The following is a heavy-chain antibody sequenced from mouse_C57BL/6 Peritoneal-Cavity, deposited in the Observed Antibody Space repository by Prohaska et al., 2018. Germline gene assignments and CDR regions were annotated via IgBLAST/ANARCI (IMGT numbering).Heavy chain of an antibody. CDR1: GFTFSNYW. CDR3: TSSIYSYAMYY. CDR2: IRLKSDNYAT. J-gene: IGHJ4*01. Sequence: EVKLEESGGGLVQPGGSMKLSCVASGFTFSNYWMNWVSQYPENGLVWVAKIRLKSDNYATHYAESVKGRFTISRDDSKSSVYLQMNNLRAEDTGIYYCTSSIYSYAMYYWGQGTSVTVSS. V-gene: IGHV6-3*01. D-gene: IGHD2-1*01.